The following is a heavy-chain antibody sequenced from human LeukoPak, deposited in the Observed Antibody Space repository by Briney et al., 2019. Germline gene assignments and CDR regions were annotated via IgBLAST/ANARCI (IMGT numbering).Heavy chain of an antibody. CDR2: INQVGTET. J-gene: IGHJ4*02. CDR3: AQLLLRGPTA. D-gene: IGHD2-15*01. CDR1: GFTFTNYY. V-gene: IGHV3-7*01. Sequence: GGSLRLSCEASGFTFTNYYMSWVRQAPGKGLEWVANINQVGTETFYVDSVKGRFTISRDNAKNSLYLQMSSLRAEDTAVYYCAQLLLRGPTAWGQGTLVTVSS.